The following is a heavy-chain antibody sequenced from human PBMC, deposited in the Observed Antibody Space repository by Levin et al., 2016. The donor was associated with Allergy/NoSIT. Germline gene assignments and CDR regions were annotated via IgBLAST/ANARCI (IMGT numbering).Heavy chain of an antibody. J-gene: IGHJ4*02. D-gene: IGHD2-15*01. CDR3: AKDIIRVGSTYYFDL. CDR2: ISNSGSYT. Sequence: RQAPGKGLEWVSQISNSGSYTSYADSVKGRFSISRDNARNILFLQVNSLRAEDTATYYCAKDIIRVGSTYYFDLWGQGTLVTVSS. V-gene: IGHV3-11*03.